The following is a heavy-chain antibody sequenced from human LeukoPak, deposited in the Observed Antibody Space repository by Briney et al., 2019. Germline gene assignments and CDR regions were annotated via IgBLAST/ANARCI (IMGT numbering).Heavy chain of an antibody. D-gene: IGHD4/OR15-4a*01. CDR2: IFTSGSS. Sequence: SETLSLTCTVSSGSITSDYWSWIGQPAGKGLEWIGRIFTSGSSTYNPSLKSRVTMSLDTSKNQFSLKLSSVTAADTAVYFCSRGGANDLWGQGTLVTVSS. CDR1: SGSITSDY. CDR3: SRGGANDL. V-gene: IGHV4-4*07. J-gene: IGHJ5*02.